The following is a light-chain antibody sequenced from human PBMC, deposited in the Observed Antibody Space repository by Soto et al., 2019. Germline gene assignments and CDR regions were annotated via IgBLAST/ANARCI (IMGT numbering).Light chain of an antibody. V-gene: IGKV4-1*01. CDR2: WAS. CDR1: QSVLYSSNNRNY. Sequence: DIVMTQSPESLAVSLGERATINCKSSQSVLYSSNNRNYLAWFQQKPGQAPELLIYWASTRESGVPDRFSDSGSGTDFTLTISSLQAEDVAVYYCQQYYSTPLTFGGGTKVEIK. CDR3: QQYYSTPLT. J-gene: IGKJ4*01.